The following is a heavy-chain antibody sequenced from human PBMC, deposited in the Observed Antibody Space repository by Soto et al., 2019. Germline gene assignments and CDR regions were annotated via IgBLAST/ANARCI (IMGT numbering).Heavy chain of an antibody. D-gene: IGHD1-1*01. CDR2: IMPGSSHI. V-gene: IGHV3-48*01. J-gene: IGHJ4*02. CDR1: GFTFSIYS. CDR3: AKDLTWNQADY. Sequence: GGSLRLSCAASGFTFSIYSMNWVRQAPGKGLEWVSYIMPGSSHIFYADSVKGRFTISRDNAKDTLYLQMNRLRAEDTAVYYCAKDLTWNQADYWGQGALVTVSS.